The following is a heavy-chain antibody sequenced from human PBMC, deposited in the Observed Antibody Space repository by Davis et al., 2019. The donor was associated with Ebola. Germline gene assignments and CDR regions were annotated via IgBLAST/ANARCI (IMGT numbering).Heavy chain of an antibody. CDR3: ARGMGELALN. V-gene: IGHV7-4-1*02. CDR2: ITTNTASP. D-gene: IGHD3-16*01. CDR1: GYPFTDFA. Sequence: ASVQVPCKASGYPFTDFALNRLRQPPGQRFEWLGWITTNTASPTYARGFSERFVFSLDTSVDTAFLQINNLRAEDTAIYYDARGMGELALNWGQGTLVTVSS. J-gene: IGHJ4*02.